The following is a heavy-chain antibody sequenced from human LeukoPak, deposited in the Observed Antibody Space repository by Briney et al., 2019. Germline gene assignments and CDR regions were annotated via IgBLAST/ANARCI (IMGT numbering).Heavy chain of an antibody. CDR2: ITGSGNYI. V-gene: IGHV3-21*06. CDR1: GFIFRHFS. Sequence: GGSLRLSCEASGFIFRHFSLNWVRRAPERGLEWVSTITGSGNYIYYADSVKGRFTVSRDNAKNLVYLQMNSLSVEDTAVYYCARVSTVTTPGLGLESFDIWGQGTMVTVSS. J-gene: IGHJ3*02. CDR3: ARVSTVTTPGLGLESFDI. D-gene: IGHD4-17*01.